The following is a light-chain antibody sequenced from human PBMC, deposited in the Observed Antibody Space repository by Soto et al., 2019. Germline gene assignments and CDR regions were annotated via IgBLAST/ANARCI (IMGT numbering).Light chain of an antibody. CDR2: EVS. Sequence: QSALTQPASVSGSPVQSSTISCTGTSSDVGGYNYVSWYQQHPGKAPKLMIYEVSNRPSGVSNRFSGSKSGNTASLTISGLQAEDEADYYCSSYTSSSTLVFGGGTKVTVL. J-gene: IGLJ2*01. CDR3: SSYTSSSTLV. CDR1: SSDVGGYNY. V-gene: IGLV2-14*01.